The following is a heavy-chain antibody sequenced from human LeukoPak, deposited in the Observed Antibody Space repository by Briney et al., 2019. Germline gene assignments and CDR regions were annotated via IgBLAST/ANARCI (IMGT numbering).Heavy chain of an antibody. CDR2: IWNDGSHK. Sequence: GGSLRLSCAASGFTFSNFGLYWVRQPPGKGLGWVALIWNDGSHKYYDDSVKDRFTISRDNSQSTLHLQMNNLRAEDTAFYYCARDSDEYGDSHIDYWGQGTLVTVSS. CDR1: GFTFSNFG. CDR3: ARDSDEYGDSHIDY. J-gene: IGHJ4*02. D-gene: IGHD4-17*01. V-gene: IGHV3-33*01.